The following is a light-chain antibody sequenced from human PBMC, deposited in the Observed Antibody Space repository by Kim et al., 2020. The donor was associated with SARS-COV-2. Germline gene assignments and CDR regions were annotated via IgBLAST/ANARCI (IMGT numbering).Light chain of an antibody. V-gene: IGLV3-21*04. CDR3: QVWDSSSDPAGV. CDR2: YNT. J-gene: IGLJ3*02. Sequence: PGKTATMTCGGKNIGSKTVQWYQQKPGQAPVLVIYYNTDRPSGIPERFSGSNSGNTATLTISRVEAGDEADFYCQVWDSSSDPAGVFGGGTQLTVL. CDR1: NIGSKT.